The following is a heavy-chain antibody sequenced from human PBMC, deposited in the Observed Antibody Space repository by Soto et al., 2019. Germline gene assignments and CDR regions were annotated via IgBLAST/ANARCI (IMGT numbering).Heavy chain of an antibody. Sequence: EVQLLESGGALVHPGGSLRLSCAASGFTFSSCAMNWVRQAPGKGLEWVSTISGSGGSAYYADSLKGRFTISKDNSKNTLYLQMNSLRAEDTAVYFCAKEGSSGWYYVDYWGQGTLVTVSS. V-gene: IGHV3-23*01. CDR1: GFTFSSCA. D-gene: IGHD6-19*01. CDR2: ISGSGGSA. J-gene: IGHJ4*02. CDR3: AKEGSSGWYYVDY.